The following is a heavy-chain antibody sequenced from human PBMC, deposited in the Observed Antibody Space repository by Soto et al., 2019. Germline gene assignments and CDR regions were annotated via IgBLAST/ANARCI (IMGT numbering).Heavy chain of an antibody. D-gene: IGHD6-13*01. V-gene: IGHV1-46*01. CDR3: ASNLAAGDY. CDR1: GYTFTNSY. CDR2: LNPNGGST. Sequence: QVQLVQSGAEVKKPGASVKASCKASGYTFTNSYIHWVRQAPGQGLEWMALLNPNGGSTNYAQNSQGRVTVTRDTSTSTVYMELTGLTSEDTAVYYCASNLAAGDYWGQGTLVTVSS. J-gene: IGHJ4*02.